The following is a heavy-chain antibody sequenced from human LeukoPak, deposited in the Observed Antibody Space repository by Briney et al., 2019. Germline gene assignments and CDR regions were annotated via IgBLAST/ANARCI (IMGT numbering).Heavy chain of an antibody. CDR2: INHSGST. D-gene: IGHD6-13*01. V-gene: IGHV4-34*01. CDR1: GGSFSGYY. CDR3: ASTIAAAAPDY. J-gene: IGHJ4*02. Sequence: SETLSLTCAVYGGSFSGYYWSWIRQPPGKGLEWIGEINHSGSTNYNPSLKSRVTISVDTSKNQFSLKLSSVTAADTAVYYCASTIAAAAPDYWGQGTLVTVSS.